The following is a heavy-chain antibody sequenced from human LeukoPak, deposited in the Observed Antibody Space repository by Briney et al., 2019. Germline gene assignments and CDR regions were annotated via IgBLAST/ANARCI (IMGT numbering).Heavy chain of an antibody. Sequence: PSETLSLTCTVSGGSISSSSYYWGWIRQPPGKGLEWIGSIYYSGSTYYNPSLKSRVTISVDTSKNQFSLKLSSVTAADTAVYYCARRSSSSWQTHYYYYYMDVWGKGTAVTVSS. V-gene: IGHV4-39*01. D-gene: IGHD6-13*01. CDR2: IYYSGST. CDR1: GGSISSSSYY. CDR3: ARRSSSSWQTHYYYYYMDV. J-gene: IGHJ6*03.